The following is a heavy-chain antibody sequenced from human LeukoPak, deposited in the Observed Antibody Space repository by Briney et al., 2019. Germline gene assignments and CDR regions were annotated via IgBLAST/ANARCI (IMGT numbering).Heavy chain of an antibody. J-gene: IGHJ6*03. CDR2: IRYDGSNK. D-gene: IGHD6-19*01. CDR3: AKRYDSSGWYGDYYYYYMDV. V-gene: IGHV3-30*02. Sequence: GGSLRLSCAASGFTFSSYGMHWVRQAPGKGLEWVAFIRYDGSNKYYADSVKGRFTISRDNSKNTLYLQMNSLRAEDTAVYYCAKRYDSSGWYGDYYYYYMDVWGKGTTVTISS. CDR1: GFTFSSYG.